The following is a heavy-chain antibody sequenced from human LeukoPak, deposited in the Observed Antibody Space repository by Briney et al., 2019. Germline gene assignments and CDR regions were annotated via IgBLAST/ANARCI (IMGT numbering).Heavy chain of an antibody. CDR1: CVSIRRSSFF. Sequence: SETLSLTCTVSCVSIRRSSFFWLGFPAPPGKGLEGCVSIFYSGGPTYYNPSLKSRVTISVDTSKNQFSLKLSFVTAADTAVYYCAKEPTGEKSFDSWGQGTLVTVSS. CDR3: AKEPTGEKSFDS. CDR2: IFYSGGPT. V-gene: IGHV4-39*07. D-gene: IGHD7-27*01. J-gene: IGHJ4*02.